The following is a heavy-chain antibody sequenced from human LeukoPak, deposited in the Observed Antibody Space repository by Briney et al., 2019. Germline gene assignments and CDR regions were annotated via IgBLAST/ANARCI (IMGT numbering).Heavy chain of an antibody. J-gene: IGHJ6*03. D-gene: IGHD3-9*01. V-gene: IGHV3-7*01. CDR3: ARGHLSFSYYDIFLLGHYMDV. CDR1: GFTFSSYW. Sequence: GGSLRLSCAASGFTFSSYWMSWVRQAPGKGLEWVANIKQDGSEKYYVDSVKGRFTISRDNAKNSLYLQMNSLRAEDTAVYYCARGHLSFSYYDIFLLGHYMDVWGKGTTVTISS. CDR2: IKQDGSEK.